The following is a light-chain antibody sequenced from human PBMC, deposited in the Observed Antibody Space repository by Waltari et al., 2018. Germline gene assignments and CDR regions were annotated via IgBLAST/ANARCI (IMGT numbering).Light chain of an antibody. CDR1: QSIGRY. V-gene: IGKV3-20*01. J-gene: IGKJ1*01. CDR3: QNHERLPAV. Sequence: SCRASQSIGRYLVSYQHKPGQAPRLLIYGASSRAAGIPDRFSGRGSGTDFSRTISRLEPEYFAVYYCQNHERLPAVFGQGTKVEIK. CDR2: GAS.